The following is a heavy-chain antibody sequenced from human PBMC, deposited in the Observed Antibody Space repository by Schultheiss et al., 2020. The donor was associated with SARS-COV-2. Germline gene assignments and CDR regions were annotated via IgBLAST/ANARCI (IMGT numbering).Heavy chain of an antibody. D-gene: IGHD3-3*01. CDR1: GFSLSTSGMR. CDR2: IDWDDDK. J-gene: IGHJ5*02. CDR3: AHTAFWSGYYAGQVWFDP. V-gene: IGHV2-70*04. Sequence: SGPTLVKPTQTLTLTCTFSGFSLSTSGMRVSWIRQPPGKALEWLARIDWDDDKFYSTSLKTRLTISKDTSKNQVVLTMTNMDPVDTATYYCAHTAFWSGYYAGQVWFDPWGQGTLVTVSS.